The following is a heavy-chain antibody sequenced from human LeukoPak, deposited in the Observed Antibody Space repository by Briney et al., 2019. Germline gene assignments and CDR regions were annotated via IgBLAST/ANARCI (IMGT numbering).Heavy chain of an antibody. D-gene: IGHD3-22*01. CDR2: VSGSGGST. J-gene: IGHJ4*02. V-gene: IGHV3-23*01. CDR3: AKNDLQSYYDSSGYFDY. CDR1: GFTFSSYA. Sequence: GGSLRLSCAASGFTFSSYALTWVRQAPGKGLEWVSAVSGSGGSTYYADSVKGRFTISRDNSKNTLYLQMSSLRAEDTAVYYCAKNDLQSYYDSSGYFDYWGQGTLVTVSS.